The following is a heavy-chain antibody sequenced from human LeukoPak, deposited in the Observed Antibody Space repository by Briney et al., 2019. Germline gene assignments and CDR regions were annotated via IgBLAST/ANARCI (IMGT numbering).Heavy chain of an antibody. CDR1: GGSISSSNW. CDR2: IYHSGST. CDR3: ARGLASGYPPIPFDY. Sequence: KTSETLSLTCAVSGGSISSSNWWSWVRQPPGKGLEWIGEIYHSGSTNYNPSLKSRVTISVDKSKNQFSLKLSSVTAADTAVYYCARGLASGYPPIPFDYWGQGTLVAVSS. J-gene: IGHJ4*02. V-gene: IGHV4-4*02. D-gene: IGHD3-3*01.